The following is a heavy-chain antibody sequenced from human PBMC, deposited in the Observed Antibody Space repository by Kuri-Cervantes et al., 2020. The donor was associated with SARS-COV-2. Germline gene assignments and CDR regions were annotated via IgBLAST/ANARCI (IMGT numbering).Heavy chain of an antibody. CDR2: INSDGSST. CDR1: GFTFSSYW. D-gene: IGHD3-10*01. J-gene: IGHJ4*02. Sequence: GESLKISCAASGFTFSSYWMHWVRQAPGKGLVRVSRINSDGSSTSYADSVKGRFTISRDNAKNTLYLQMNSLRAEDTAVYYCARRITMVRVAWVYFDYWGQGTLVTVSS. V-gene: IGHV3-74*01. CDR3: ARRITMVRVAWVYFDY.